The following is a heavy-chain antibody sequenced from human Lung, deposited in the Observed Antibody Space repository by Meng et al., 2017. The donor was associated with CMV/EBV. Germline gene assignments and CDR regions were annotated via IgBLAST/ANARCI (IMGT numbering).Heavy chain of an antibody. CDR3: ASKMYYDFWSAYRGTEGVDPFNI. CDR2: ISPNNGAT. V-gene: IGHV1-2*02. Sequence: ASXXVSXKASGYTFTDYRMHWVRQAPGQGLEWMGWISPNNGATNYAQKFQGRVTMTRDTSISTAYMELNRLTYDDTAMYYCASKMYYDFWSAYRGTEGVDPFNIWXQGTXVTV. J-gene: IGHJ3*02. CDR1: GYTFTDYR. D-gene: IGHD3-3*01.